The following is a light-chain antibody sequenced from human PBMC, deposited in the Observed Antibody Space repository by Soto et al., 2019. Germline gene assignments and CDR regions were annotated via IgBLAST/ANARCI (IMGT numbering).Light chain of an antibody. CDR3: QHYNSYSEA. J-gene: IGKJ1*01. V-gene: IGKV1-5*03. CDR1: QSISSW. CDR2: KAS. Sequence: DIQMTQSPSSVSASVGYRFTITCRASQSISSWLAWYQQKAGKAPKLLIYKASTLKSGVPSRFSGSGSGTEFTLTISSLQPDDFATYYCQHYNSYSEAFGQGTKVGIK.